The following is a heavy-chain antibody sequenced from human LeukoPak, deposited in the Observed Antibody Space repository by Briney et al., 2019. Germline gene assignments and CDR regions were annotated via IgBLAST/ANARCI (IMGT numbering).Heavy chain of an antibody. J-gene: IGHJ2*01. CDR2: IKSKTDGGTT. CDR3: TTSSRVRGFDL. CDR1: GFTFSNTW. V-gene: IGHV3-15*01. D-gene: IGHD3-10*02. Sequence: PGGSLRLSCAASGFTFSNTWMSWVRQAPGKGLEWVGRIKSKTDGGTTDYAAPVKDRFTISRDDSKNTLYLQLNSLKTEDTAVYYCTTSSRVRGFDLWGRGTLVTVSS.